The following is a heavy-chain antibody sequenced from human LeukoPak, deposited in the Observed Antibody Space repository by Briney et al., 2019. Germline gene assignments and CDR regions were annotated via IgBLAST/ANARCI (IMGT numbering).Heavy chain of an antibody. CDR3: ARVTGYRIEDYFDY. V-gene: IGHV4-4*07. D-gene: IGHD6-13*01. J-gene: IGHJ4*02. CDR2: IYTSGST. Sequence: SETLSLTCTVSGGSINNYYWNWIRQPAGKGLEWFGRIYTSGSTYYNPSLKSRVTMSVDTSKNQFSLKMNSVTAADTAVYYCARVTGYRIEDYFDYWGQGTLVTVSS. CDR1: GGSINNYY.